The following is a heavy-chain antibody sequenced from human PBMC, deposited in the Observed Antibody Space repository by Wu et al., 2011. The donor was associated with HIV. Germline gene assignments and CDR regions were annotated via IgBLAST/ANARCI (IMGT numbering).Heavy chain of an antibody. CDR1: EAPSAAML. CDR3: ASQPDTTMTGYYYYGMDV. CDR2: SSHFWNI. D-gene: IGHD1-14*01. V-gene: IGHV1-69*05. J-gene: IGHJ6*02. Sequence: SCKASEAPSAAMLSAGCDRPLDKGLSGWEGSSHFWNINYAQKFQGRVTINMDKSTSTAYMELSSLRSEDTAVYYCASQPDTTMTGYYYYGMDVWGQGTKVTVSS.